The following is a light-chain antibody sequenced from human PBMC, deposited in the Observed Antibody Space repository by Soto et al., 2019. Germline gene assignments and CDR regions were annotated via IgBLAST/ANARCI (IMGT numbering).Light chain of an antibody. CDR1: NSNIGAGYD. CDR3: QSHDSSLSGSYV. J-gene: IGLJ1*01. Sequence: QSVLTQPPSGSGAPGQRVTISCTGSNSNIGAGYDVYWYQHLPGTAPKLLIYGSTNRPSEVPDRFSGSKSGTSSSLAITGLQAEDEADYYCQSHDSSLSGSYVFGTGTKVTVL. V-gene: IGLV1-40*01. CDR2: GST.